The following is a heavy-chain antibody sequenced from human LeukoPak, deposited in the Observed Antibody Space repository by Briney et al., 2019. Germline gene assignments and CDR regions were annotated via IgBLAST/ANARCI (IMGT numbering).Heavy chain of an antibody. D-gene: IGHD1-26*01. V-gene: IGHV4-39*07. CDR3: ARESGSYRYYYYYYYMDV. J-gene: IGHJ6*03. CDR2: IYYSGST. Sequence: TETLSLTCTVSGGSISSSSYYWGWIRQPPGKGLEWIGSIYYSGSTYYNPSLKSRVTISVDTSKNQFSLKLGSVTAADTAVYYCARESGSYRYYYYYYYMDVWGKGTTVTVSS. CDR1: GGSISSSSYY.